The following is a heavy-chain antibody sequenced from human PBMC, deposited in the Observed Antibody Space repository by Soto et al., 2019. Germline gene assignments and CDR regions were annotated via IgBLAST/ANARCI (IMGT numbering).Heavy chain of an antibody. D-gene: IGHD1-26*01. Sequence: PGGSLRLSCAASGFTFSSYAMSWVRQAPGKGLEWVSAISGSGGSTYYADSVKGRFTISRDNSKNTLYLQMNSLRAEDTAVYYCAKVGWELLEVPDYFDYWGQGTLVTVAS. V-gene: IGHV3-23*01. J-gene: IGHJ4*02. CDR3: AKVGWELLEVPDYFDY. CDR2: ISGSGGST. CDR1: GFTFSSYA.